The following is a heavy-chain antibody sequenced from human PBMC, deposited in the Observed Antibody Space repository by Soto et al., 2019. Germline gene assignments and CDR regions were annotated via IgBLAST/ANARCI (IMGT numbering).Heavy chain of an antibody. CDR1: GFSFSSVW. V-gene: IGHV3-7*01. J-gene: IGHJ5*02. CDR2: IKQDGSEK. D-gene: IGHD3-10*01. Sequence: GGSLILSCAASGFSFSSVWISWVRQAPGKGLEWVANIKQDGSEKYYVDSVKGRFTISRDNAKNSLYLQMNSLRAENTAVYYCARAERGAFDPWGQGTLVTVSS. CDR3: ARAERGAFDP.